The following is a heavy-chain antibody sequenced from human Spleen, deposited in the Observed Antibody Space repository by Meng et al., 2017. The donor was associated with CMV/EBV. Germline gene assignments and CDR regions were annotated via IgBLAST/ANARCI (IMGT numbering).Heavy chain of an antibody. V-gene: IGHV4-4*02. CDR2: VYHSGST. CDR1: SISSSNW. CDR3: ARGSLAYYYDSSGYYHTS. D-gene: IGHD3-22*01. J-gene: IGHJ5*02. Sequence: SISSSNWWSWVRQSPGKGLEWIGEVYHSGSTNYNPSLKSRVTISSDKSKNQFSLKLSSVTAADTAVYYCARGSLAYYYDSSGYYHTSWCQGTLVTVSS.